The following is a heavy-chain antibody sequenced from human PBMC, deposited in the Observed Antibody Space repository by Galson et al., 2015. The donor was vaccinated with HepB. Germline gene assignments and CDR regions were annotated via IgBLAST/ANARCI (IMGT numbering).Heavy chain of an antibody. D-gene: IGHD6-13*01. CDR3: ARVFSSSWELDY. Sequence: SETLSLTCTVSGGSISSYYWSWIRQPAGKGLEWIGRIYYSGSTYYNPSLKSRVTISVDTSKNQFSLKLSSVTAADTAVYYCARVFSSSWELDYWGQGTLVTVSS. V-gene: IGHV4-4*07. J-gene: IGHJ4*02. CDR1: GGSISSYY. CDR2: IYYSGST.